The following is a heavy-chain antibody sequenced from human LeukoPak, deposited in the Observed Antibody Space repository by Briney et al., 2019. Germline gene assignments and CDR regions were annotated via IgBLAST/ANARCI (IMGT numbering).Heavy chain of an antibody. J-gene: IGHJ5*02. CDR3: ARDMRGLGWFDP. D-gene: IGHD3-16*01. Sequence: GGSLRLSCAASGFTFSNHEMNWVRQAPGKGLEWVSYISSSGSTLYYADSVKGRFTISRDNAKNSLYLQMYSLRAEDTAVYYCARDMRGLGWFDPWGQGTRVTVSS. CDR1: GFTFSNHE. CDR2: ISSSGSTL. V-gene: IGHV3-48*03.